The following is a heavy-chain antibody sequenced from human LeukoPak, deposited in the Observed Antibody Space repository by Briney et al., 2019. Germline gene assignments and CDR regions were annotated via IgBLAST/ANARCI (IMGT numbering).Heavy chain of an antibody. V-gene: IGHV3-64D*09. CDR3: ARRSGGFDS. J-gene: IGHJ5*01. CDR1: GSTFSTDT. D-gene: IGHD1-26*01. Sequence: GGSLRLSCSASGSTFSTDTMYWVRQAPGKGLEYVSGMTGDGGSIEYADSVKGRFTISRENSKNTVYLQMCGLRTEDTAVYYCARRSGGFDSWGQGTLVTVSS. CDR2: MTGDGGSI.